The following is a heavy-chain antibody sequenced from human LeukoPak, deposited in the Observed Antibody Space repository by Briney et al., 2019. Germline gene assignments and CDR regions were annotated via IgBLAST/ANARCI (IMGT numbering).Heavy chain of an antibody. V-gene: IGHV4-30-4*01. Sequence: SETLSLTCTVSGGSISSGDYYWSWIRQPPGKGLEWIGYIYYSGSTYYNPSLKSRVTISVDTSKNQFSLKLSSVTAADTAVYYCARASIRYYDSSAYSHWGQGALVTVSS. D-gene: IGHD3-22*01. CDR1: GGSISSGDYY. CDR3: ARASIRYYDSSAYSH. CDR2: IYYSGST. J-gene: IGHJ4*02.